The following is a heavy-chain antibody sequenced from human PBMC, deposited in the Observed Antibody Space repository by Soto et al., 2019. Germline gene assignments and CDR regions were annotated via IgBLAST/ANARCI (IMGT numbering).Heavy chain of an antibody. D-gene: IGHD3-9*01. V-gene: IGHV3-7*01. CDR2: IKQDGSEK. CDR3: ARGTYYDILTGYFYNWFDP. CDR1: GFTFSSYW. Sequence: GGSLRLSCAASGFTFSSYWMSWVRQAPGKGLEWVANIKQDGSEKYYVDSVKGRFTISRDNAKNSLYLQMNSLRAEDTAVYYCARGTYYDILTGYFYNWFDPWGQGTLVTVSS. J-gene: IGHJ5*02.